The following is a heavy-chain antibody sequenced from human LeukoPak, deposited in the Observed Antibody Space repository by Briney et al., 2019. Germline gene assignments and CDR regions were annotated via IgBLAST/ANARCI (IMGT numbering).Heavy chain of an antibody. Sequence: AGGSLRLSCAASGFAVSSNYMSWVRQAPGKGLEWGSVIYSGGSTYYADSVKGRCTISRDNSKNTVYLLMTRLGVEDTAVYYCAREVCLDYWGQGTLVTVSS. V-gene: IGHV3-53*01. CDR1: GFAVSSNY. J-gene: IGHJ4*02. D-gene: IGHD3-10*02. CDR3: AREVCLDY. CDR2: IYSGGST.